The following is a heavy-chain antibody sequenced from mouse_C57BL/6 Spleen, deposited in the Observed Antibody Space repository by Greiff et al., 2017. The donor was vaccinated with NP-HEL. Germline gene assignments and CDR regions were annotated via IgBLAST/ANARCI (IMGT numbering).Heavy chain of an antibody. CDR2: IYPRSGNT. Sequence: VQLQQSGAELARPGASVKLSCKASGYTFTSYGISWVKQRTGQGLEWIGEIYPRSGNTYYNEKFKGKATLTADKSSSTAYMELLSLTSEESAVYFCARSGYIGYWYFDVWGTGTTVTVSS. CDR1: GYTFTSYG. J-gene: IGHJ1*03. D-gene: IGHD1-3*01. CDR3: ARSGYIGYWYFDV. V-gene: IGHV1-81*01.